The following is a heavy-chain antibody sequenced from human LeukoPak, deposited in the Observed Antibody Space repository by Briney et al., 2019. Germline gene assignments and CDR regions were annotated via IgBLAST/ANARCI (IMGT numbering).Heavy chain of an antibody. CDR2: IYISGST. V-gene: IGHV4-4*07. Sequence: SETLSLTCTVSGGSISGDYWSWIRQPAGKGLEWIGRIYISGSTNYNPSLKSRVTISLDKSKNQFSLRLTSVTAADTAVYYCVQGTNYRDLLDYWGQGTLVIVAS. D-gene: IGHD4-17*01. CDR1: GGSISGDY. CDR3: VQGTNYRDLLDY. J-gene: IGHJ4*01.